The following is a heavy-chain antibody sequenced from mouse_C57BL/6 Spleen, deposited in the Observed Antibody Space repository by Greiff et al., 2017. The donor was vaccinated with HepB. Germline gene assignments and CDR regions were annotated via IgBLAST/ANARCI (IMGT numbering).Heavy chain of an antibody. CDR3: ARYMAYYSNFYFDY. D-gene: IGHD2-5*01. CDR2: IRNKANGYTT. J-gene: IGHJ2*01. Sequence: EVKLMESGGGLVQPGGSLSLSCAASGFTFTDYYMSWVRQPPGKALEWLGFIRNKANGYTTEYSASVKGRFTISRDNSQSILYLQMNALRAEDSATYYCARYMAYYSNFYFDYWGQGTTLTVSS. CDR1: GFTFTDYY. V-gene: IGHV7-3*01.